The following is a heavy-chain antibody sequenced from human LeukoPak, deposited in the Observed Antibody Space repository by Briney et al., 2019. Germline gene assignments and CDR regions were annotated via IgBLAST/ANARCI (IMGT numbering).Heavy chain of an antibody. CDR1: GFTFDDYA. V-gene: IGHV3-9*01. CDR3: AKDTGDEFSFGLDV. J-gene: IGHJ6*02. CDR2: ISWNSGSI. D-gene: IGHD2-21*01. Sequence: GRSLRLSCAASGFTFDDYAMHWVRQAPGKGLEWVSGISWNSGSIGYADSVKGRFTISRDNAKNSLYLQMNSLRAEDTALYYCAKDTGDEFSFGLDVWGQGTTVTVSS.